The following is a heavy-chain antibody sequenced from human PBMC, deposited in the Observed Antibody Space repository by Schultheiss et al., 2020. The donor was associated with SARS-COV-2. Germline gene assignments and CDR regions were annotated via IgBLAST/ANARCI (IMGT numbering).Heavy chain of an antibody. Sequence: SETLSLTCAVYGGSFSGYYWSWIRQPPGKGLEWIGSIYHSGSTYYNPSLKSRVTISVDTSKNQFSLKLSSVTAADTAVYYCARDVDFPGRFDPCGQGTLVTVSS. J-gene: IGHJ5*02. CDR2: IYHSGST. V-gene: IGHV4-34*01. CDR1: GGSFSGYY. CDR3: ARDVDFPGRFDP.